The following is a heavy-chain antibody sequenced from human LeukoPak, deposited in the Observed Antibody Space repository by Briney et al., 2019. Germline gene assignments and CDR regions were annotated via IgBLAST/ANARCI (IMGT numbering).Heavy chain of an antibody. CDR2: ILTSGST. D-gene: IGHD1-26*01. CDR1: GGSISSYH. V-gene: IGHV4-4*09. Sequence: PSETLSLTCTVSGGSISSYHWSWVRQPPGMGLEWIGYILTSGSTNYNPSLKSRLTISVDTSKNQFTLKVNSVTAADTAVYYCARVRVSGSYLYYFDSWGQGNLVTVSS. J-gene: IGHJ4*02. CDR3: ARVRVSGSYLYYFDS.